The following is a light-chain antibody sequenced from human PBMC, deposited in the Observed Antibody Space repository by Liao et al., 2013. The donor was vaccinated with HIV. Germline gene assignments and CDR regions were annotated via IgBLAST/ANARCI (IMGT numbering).Light chain of an antibody. V-gene: IGLV3-21*01. CDR3: QVWDSSAEVV. Sequence: SYELTQPPSVSVAPGKTASITCGGNNIGSKSVHWYQQKPGQAPVLVIYYDSDRPSGIPERFSGSNSGNTATLTISRVEAGDEADYYCQVWDSSAEVVFGGGTTLTVL. CDR1: NIGSKS. J-gene: IGLJ2*01. CDR2: YDS.